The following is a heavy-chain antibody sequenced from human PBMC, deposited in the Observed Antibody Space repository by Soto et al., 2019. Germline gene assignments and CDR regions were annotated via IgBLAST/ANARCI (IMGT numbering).Heavy chain of an antibody. J-gene: IGHJ5*02. CDR1: VFTFSIYS. Sequence: RGSLRLSCATSVFTFSIYSMNWVRQAPGKGLEWVSSISSSSSYIYYADSVKGRFTISRDNAKNSLYLQMNSLRAEDTAVYYCARSSNSWGWFDPWGQGTLVTVSS. CDR2: ISSSSSYI. V-gene: IGHV3-21*01. D-gene: IGHD3-16*01. CDR3: ARSSNSWGWFDP.